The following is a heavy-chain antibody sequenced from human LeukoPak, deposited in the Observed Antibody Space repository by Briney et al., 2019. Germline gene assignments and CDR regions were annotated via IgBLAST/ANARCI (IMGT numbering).Heavy chain of an antibody. V-gene: IGHV1-2*02. CDR1: GYTFTGHY. Sequence: ASVKVSCKASGYTFTGHYIHWVRQAPGQGLEWMGWINPNSGDTNYAQKLRDRVSMTLAKSLSTASMEATRMTSDATAVYYCAKDGRGVRNFYSSGIQVDFWGQGTLVTVSS. J-gene: IGHJ4*02. D-gene: IGHD3-10*01. CDR3: AKDGRGVRNFYSSGIQVDF. CDR2: INPNSGDT.